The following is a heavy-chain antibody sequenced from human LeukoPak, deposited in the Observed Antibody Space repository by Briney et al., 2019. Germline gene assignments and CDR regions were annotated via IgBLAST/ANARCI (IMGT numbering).Heavy chain of an antibody. D-gene: IGHD2-2*01. CDR2: IRYDGSDK. V-gene: IGHV3-30*02. Sequence: GGSLRLSCAASGFTFSSYGMHWVRQAPGKGLEWVAFIRYDGSDKYYADSVKGRFTISRDNSMNTLYLQMNSLRTEDTAVYYCAKVHCSSSSCSDDYWGQGTLVTVSS. J-gene: IGHJ4*02. CDR1: GFTFSSYG. CDR3: AKVHCSSSSCSDDY.